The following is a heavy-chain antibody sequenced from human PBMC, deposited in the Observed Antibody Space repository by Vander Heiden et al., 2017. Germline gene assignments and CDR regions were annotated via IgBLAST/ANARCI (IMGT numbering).Heavy chain of an antibody. CDR3: AKDRPRNVYYYYGMDV. Sequence: QVQLVESGGGVVKPGRSLRLSCAAAGVPSSSECMHWVSQAPGKGLEWVAVISYDGSNKYYADSVKGRFTISRDNSKNTLYLQMNSLRAEDTAVYYCAKDRPRNVYYYYGMDVWGQGTTVTVSS. J-gene: IGHJ6*02. D-gene: IGHD6-6*01. CDR1: GVPSSSEC. CDR2: ISYDGSNK. V-gene: IGHV3-30*18.